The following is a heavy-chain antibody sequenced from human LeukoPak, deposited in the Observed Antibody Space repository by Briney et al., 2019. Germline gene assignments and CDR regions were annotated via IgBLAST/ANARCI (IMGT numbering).Heavy chain of an antibody. J-gene: IGHJ4*02. CDR3: ARLGGSCYDY. CDR1: GGTFSSYA. Sequence: ASVKVSCEASGGTFSSYAISWVRQAPGQGLEWMGRIIPILGIANYAQKFQGRVTITADKSTSTAYMELSSLRSEDTAVYYCARLGGSCYDYWGQGTLVTVSS. D-gene: IGHD2-15*01. V-gene: IGHV1-69*04. CDR2: IIPILGIA.